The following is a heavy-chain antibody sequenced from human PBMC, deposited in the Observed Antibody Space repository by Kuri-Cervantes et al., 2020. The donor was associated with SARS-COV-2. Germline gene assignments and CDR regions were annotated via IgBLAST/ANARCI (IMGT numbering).Heavy chain of an antibody. Sequence: ASVKVSCKASGGTFSSYAISWVRQAPGQGLEWMGIINPSGGSTSYAQKFQGRVTMTRDTSTSTVYMELSSLRSEDTAVYYCARVDIVATTPYFDYWGQGTLVTVSS. CDR3: ARVDIVATTPYFDY. V-gene: IGHV1-46*01. CDR1: GGTFSSYA. J-gene: IGHJ4*02. CDR2: INPSGGST. D-gene: IGHD5-12*01.